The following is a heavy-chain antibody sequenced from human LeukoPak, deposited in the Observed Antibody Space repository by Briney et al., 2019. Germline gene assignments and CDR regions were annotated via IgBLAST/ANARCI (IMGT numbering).Heavy chain of an antibody. CDR3: ARVTTGLWTGFDP. D-gene: IGHD3/OR15-3a*01. CDR1: GGSISSGGYY. V-gene: IGHV4-30-2*01. Sequence: SETLSLTCTVSGGSISSGGYYWSWIRQPPGKGLEWIGYIYHSGNTYYNPSLKSRVSISVDRSQNQFSLKLTSVTAADTAVYFCARVTTGLWTGFDPWGQGTLVTVSS. CDR2: IYHSGNT. J-gene: IGHJ5*02.